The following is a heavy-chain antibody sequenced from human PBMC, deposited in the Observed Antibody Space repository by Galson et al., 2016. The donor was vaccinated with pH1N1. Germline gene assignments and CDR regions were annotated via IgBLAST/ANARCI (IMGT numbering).Heavy chain of an antibody. CDR2: IIPIFGTA. J-gene: IGHJ2*01. V-gene: IGHV1-69*13. Sequence: SVKVSCKASGGTFSSYGINWVRQAPGQGLEWMGGIIPIFGTAKYAQNFQGRVTITADESTTTAYMELSSLRSEDTAVYYCAREDYYDTELSDWYFDLWGRGTLLTVSS. CDR1: GGTFSSYG. CDR3: AREDYYDTELSDWYFDL. D-gene: IGHD3-22*01.